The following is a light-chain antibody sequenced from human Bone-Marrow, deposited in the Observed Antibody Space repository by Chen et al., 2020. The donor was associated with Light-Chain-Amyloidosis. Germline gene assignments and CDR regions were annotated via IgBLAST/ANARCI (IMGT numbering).Light chain of an antibody. CDR3: QVWDSSSNHVV. J-gene: IGLJ3*02. CDR2: DDS. Sequence: YVLTQPPSVSVAPGQSARITCGGNNIGGNSVHWYQQKPGQAPVLVVYDDSDRPSGIPERFSGSNSGDTATLTISRVEAGDEADYYCQVWDSSSNHVVFGGGTKLTVL. CDR1: NIGGNS. V-gene: IGLV3-21*02.